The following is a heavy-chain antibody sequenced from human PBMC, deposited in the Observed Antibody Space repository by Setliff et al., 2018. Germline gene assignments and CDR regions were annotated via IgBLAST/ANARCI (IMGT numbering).Heavy chain of an antibody. V-gene: IGHV1-69*06. CDR3: ARVRSSSWLVVNWFDP. CDR2: IIPIFGTA. Sequence: SVKVSCKASGGTFSSYAISWVRQAPGQGLEWMGGIIPIFGTANYAQKFQGRVTITADKSTSTAYMELSSLRSEDTAVYYCARVRSSSWLVVNWFDPWGQGTLVTVSS. J-gene: IGHJ5*02. CDR1: GGTFSSYA. D-gene: IGHD6-13*01.